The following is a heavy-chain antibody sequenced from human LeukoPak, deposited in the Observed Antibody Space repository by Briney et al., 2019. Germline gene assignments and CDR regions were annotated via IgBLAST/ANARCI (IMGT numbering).Heavy chain of an antibody. J-gene: IGHJ3*02. CDR3: ARVRSVAQGGAFDI. CDR1: GDSITSGYY. Sequence: SETLSLTCTVSGDSITSGYYWGWSRQPPGKGLEWIGSIHHSGSTYYNPSLKRRVTKSVDTSKNQFSLKLSSVTAADTAVYYCARVRSVAQGGAFDIWGQGTMVTVSS. V-gene: IGHV4-38-2*02. CDR2: IHHSGST. D-gene: IGHD6-6*01.